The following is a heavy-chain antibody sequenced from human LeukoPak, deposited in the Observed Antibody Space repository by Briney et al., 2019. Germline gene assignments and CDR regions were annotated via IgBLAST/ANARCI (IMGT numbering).Heavy chain of an antibody. CDR3: ARETRDCSSTSCYSYHYGMDV. V-gene: IGHV3-23*01. J-gene: IGHJ6*02. Sequence: GGSLRLSCAASEFDFSSHAMTWVRQAPGKGLERVSAISISGSKTYYADSAKGRFTISRDTSKNTLYLQTNILRAEDTAVYYCARETRDCSSTSCYSYHYGMDVWGQGTTVTVSS. D-gene: IGHD2-2*01. CDR2: ISISGSKT. CDR1: EFDFSSHA.